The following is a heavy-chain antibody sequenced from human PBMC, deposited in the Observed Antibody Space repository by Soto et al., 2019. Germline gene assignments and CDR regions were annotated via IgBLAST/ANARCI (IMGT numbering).Heavy chain of an antibody. J-gene: IGHJ6*02. CDR1: GSSFTKYG. D-gene: IGHD2-2*01. CDR2: INPGNGDT. V-gene: IGHV1-3*01. Sequence: ASVQVSCKTSGSSFTKYGLHWVRQAPGQRLEWMGWINPGNGDTKYSQKFQGRVTITRDTSATTAYMELSSLRSEDSAVFYCARTDCSSTSCYNYYYYGMDVWGQGTTVTVSS. CDR3: ARTDCSSTSCYNYYYYGMDV.